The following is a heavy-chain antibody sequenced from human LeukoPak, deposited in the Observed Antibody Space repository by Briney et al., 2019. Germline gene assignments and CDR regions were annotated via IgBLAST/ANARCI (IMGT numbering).Heavy chain of an antibody. CDR1: GGSISSGGYS. Sequence: SQTLSLTCAVSGGSISSGGYSWSWIRQPPGKGLEWVGYIYHSGSTYYNPSLKSRVTISVDRSKNQFSLKLSSVTAADTAVYYCAGESFYSSGYYSWGQGTLVTVSS. CDR3: AGESFYSSGYYS. CDR2: IYHSGST. V-gene: IGHV4-30-2*01. J-gene: IGHJ4*02. D-gene: IGHD3-22*01.